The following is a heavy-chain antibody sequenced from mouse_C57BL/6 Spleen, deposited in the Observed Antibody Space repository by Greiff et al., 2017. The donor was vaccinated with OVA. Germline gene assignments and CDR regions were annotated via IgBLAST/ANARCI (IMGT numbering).Heavy chain of an antibody. J-gene: IGHJ1*03. CDR1: GFTFSSYG. Sequence: EVKLEESGGDLVKPGGSLKLSCAASGFTFSSYGMSWVRQTPDKRLEWVGTISSGGSYTYYPDSVKGRFTISRDNAKNTLYLQMSSLKSEATAMYYCARGEHYGNSYWYFDVWGTGTTVTVSS. CDR2: ISSGGSYT. V-gene: IGHV5-6*02. CDR3: ARGEHYGNSYWYFDV. D-gene: IGHD2-1*01.